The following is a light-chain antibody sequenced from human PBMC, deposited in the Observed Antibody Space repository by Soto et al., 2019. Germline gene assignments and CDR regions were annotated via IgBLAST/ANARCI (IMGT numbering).Light chain of an antibody. CDR3: QQYDDWPET. CDR2: GAS. Sequence: EIMMTQSLATLSVSPGERTTLSCRASQNVRSNSAWYQQKPGQAPRLLIYGASTRATGIPARFSGRGSGTEFILTISSLQSEDFAVYYCQQYDDWPETFGQGTKVDI. CDR1: QNVRSN. V-gene: IGKV3-15*01. J-gene: IGKJ1*01.